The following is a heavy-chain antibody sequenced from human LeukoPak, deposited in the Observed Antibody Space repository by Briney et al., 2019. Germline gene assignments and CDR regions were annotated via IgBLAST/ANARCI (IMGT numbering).Heavy chain of an antibody. CDR3: ARVIRAAMVTD. D-gene: IGHD5-18*01. CDR1: GYTFTNYG. Sequence: ASVKVSCKASGYTFTNYGLNWVRQAPGQGLEWMGIINPSGGSTSYAQKFQGRVTMTRDTSTSTVYMELSSLRSEDTAVYYCARVIRAAMVTDWGQGTLVTVSS. CDR2: INPSGGST. J-gene: IGHJ4*02. V-gene: IGHV1-46*01.